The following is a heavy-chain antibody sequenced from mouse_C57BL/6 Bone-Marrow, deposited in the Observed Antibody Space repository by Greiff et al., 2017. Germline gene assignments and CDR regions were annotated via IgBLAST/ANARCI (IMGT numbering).Heavy chain of an antibody. Sequence: VMLVESGPGLVQPSQSLSITCTVSGFSLTSYGVHWVRQSPGKGLEWLGVIWSGGSTDYNAAFISRLSISKDNSKSQVFFKMNSLQADDTAIYYCATLDGYYGAYWGQGTLVTVSA. V-gene: IGHV2-2*01. D-gene: IGHD2-3*01. CDR1: GFSLTSYG. CDR3: ATLDGYYGAY. CDR2: IWSGGST. J-gene: IGHJ3*01.